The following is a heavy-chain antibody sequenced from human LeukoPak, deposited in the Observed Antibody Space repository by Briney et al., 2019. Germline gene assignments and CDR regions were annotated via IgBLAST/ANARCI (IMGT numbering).Heavy chain of an antibody. V-gene: IGHV3-30*04. CDR3: ARGYGGWYAY. CDR1: GFTSSSYA. J-gene: IGHJ4*02. D-gene: IGHD6-19*01. CDR2: ISYDGSNK. Sequence: GGSRRPSCAASGFTSSSYAMHWVRQAPGKGLEWVAVISYDGSNKYYRDSMKGRFTISRDNSKNTLYLQMNSLRDEDTAVYYCARGYGGWYAYWGQGTLVTVSS.